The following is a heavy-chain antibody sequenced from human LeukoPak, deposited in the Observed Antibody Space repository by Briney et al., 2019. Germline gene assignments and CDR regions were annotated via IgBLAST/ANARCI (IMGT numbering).Heavy chain of an antibody. D-gene: IGHD6-6*01. CDR3: ARPNVPYSSTSYAFDI. CDR2: VYYSGST. V-gene: IGHV4-59*08. CDR1: GGSISSYY. Sequence: PSETLSLTCTVSGGSISSYYWSCIRQPPGKGLEWIGYVYYSGSTNYNPSLKSRVTISVDTSKNQFSLKLSSVTAADTAVYYCARPNVPYSSTSYAFDIWGQGTMVTVSS. J-gene: IGHJ3*02.